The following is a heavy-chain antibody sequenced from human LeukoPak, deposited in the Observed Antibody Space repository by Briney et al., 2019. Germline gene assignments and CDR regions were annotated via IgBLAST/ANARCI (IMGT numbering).Heavy chain of an antibody. V-gene: IGHV3-11*04. Sequence: GGSLRLSCAVSGFIVSDNYMSWVRQAPGKGLEWVSYISSSSSTIYYADSVKGRFTISRDNAKNSLYLQMNSLRAEDTAVYYCAELGITMIGGVWGKGTTVTISS. CDR1: GFIVSDNY. J-gene: IGHJ6*04. CDR2: ISSSSSTI. D-gene: IGHD3-10*02. CDR3: AELGITMIGGV.